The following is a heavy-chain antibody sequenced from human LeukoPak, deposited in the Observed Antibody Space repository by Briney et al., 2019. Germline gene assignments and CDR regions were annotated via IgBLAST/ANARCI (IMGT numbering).Heavy chain of an antibody. CDR3: ARYVGPNIAVAGSDF. V-gene: IGHV3-21*01. CDR1: GFTFCTYD. D-gene: IGHD6-19*01. J-gene: IGHJ4*02. CDR2: ITSRSKYI. Sequence: GGSLRLSCSASGFTFCTYDMNWVRQAPGKGLEWVSSITSRSKYIYYAGSVKGRFTISRDNANNLLFLQMDSLRDEDTAVYYCARYVGPNIAVAGSDFWGQGTLVTVSS.